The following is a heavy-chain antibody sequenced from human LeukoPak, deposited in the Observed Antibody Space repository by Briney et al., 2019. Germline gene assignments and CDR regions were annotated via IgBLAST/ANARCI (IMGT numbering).Heavy chain of an antibody. V-gene: IGHV3-53*01. CDR1: GLTVSSNY. CDR3: ARIPWVGELLGGDY. CDR2: IYIDGNT. D-gene: IGHD3-10*01. Sequence: GGSLRLSCAASGLTVSSNYISWVRQAPGKGLEWVSVIYIDGNTYYADSVKGRFTISRDNSKNTLYLQMNSLRADDTAVYYCARIPWVGELLGGDYWGQGTLVTVSS. J-gene: IGHJ4*02.